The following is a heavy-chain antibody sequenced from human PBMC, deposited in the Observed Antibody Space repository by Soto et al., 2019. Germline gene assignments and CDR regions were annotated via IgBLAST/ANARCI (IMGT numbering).Heavy chain of an antibody. J-gene: IGHJ4*02. CDR2: IYYSGST. CDR3: AGFYDFWSGFDY. D-gene: IGHD3-3*01. V-gene: IGHV4-31*03. Sequence: SETLSLTCTVSGGSISSGGYYWSWIRQHPGKGLEWIGYIYYSGSTYYNPSLKSRVTISVDTSKNQFSLKLSSVTAADTAVYYCAGFYDFWSGFDYWGQGTLVTVSS. CDR1: GGSISSGGYY.